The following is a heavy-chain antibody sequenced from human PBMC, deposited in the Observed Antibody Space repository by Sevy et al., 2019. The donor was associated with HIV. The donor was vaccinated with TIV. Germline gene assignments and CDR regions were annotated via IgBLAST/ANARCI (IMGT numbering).Heavy chain of an antibody. CDR3: AREGSGRY. CDR2: ISGGSSYI. J-gene: IGHJ4*02. V-gene: IGHV3-21*01. D-gene: IGHD3-10*01. Sequence: GGSLRLSCAASGFTFSKYNMIWVRQAPGKGLEWVSSISGGSSYIYYADSVRGRFTTSRDNAKNSLYLQMNTLRAEDKAVYYCAREGSGRYWGQGTLVTVSS. CDR1: GFTFSKYN.